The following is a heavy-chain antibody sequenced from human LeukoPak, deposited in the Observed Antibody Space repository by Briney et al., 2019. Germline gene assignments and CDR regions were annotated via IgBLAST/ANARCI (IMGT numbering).Heavy chain of an antibody. V-gene: IGHV1-46*01. CDR3: ARAGYDFWSGYSTSFDY. CDR1: GYTFTGYY. Sequence: ASVKVSCKASGYTFTGYYMHWVRQAPGQGLEWMGFINPSGGSTNYAQKFQGRVTMTRDMSTSTVYMELSSLRSEDTAVCYCARAGYDFWSGYSTSFDYWGQGTLVTVSS. D-gene: IGHD3-3*01. CDR2: INPSGGST. J-gene: IGHJ4*02.